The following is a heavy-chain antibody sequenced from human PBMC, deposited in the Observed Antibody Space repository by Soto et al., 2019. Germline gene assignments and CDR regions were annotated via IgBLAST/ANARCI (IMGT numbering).Heavy chain of an antibody. V-gene: IGHV3-74*03. CDR3: VREVDWKLAY. CDR1: GFTFSSYW. D-gene: IGHD3-9*01. Sequence: GGSLRLSCAASGFTFSSYWMHWVRQAPGKGLMWVSRINGDGSTTQYADSVEGRFTISRDNAKNTVYLHLSSLRVEDTAVYFCVREVDWKLAYWAQGNLVTVSS. J-gene: IGHJ4*02. CDR2: INGDGSTT.